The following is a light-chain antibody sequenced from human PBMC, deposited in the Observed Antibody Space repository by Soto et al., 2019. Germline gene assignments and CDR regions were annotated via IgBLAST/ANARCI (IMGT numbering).Light chain of an antibody. J-gene: IGKJ1*01. CDR3: QQRSNWPPWT. CDR2: DAS. Sequence: IVLTQSPATLSLSPWERATLSCRASQSVSSYLAWCQQKPGQAPRLLIYDASNRATGIPARFSGSGSGTDFTLTISSLEPEDFAVYYCQQRSNWPPWTFGQGTKVDIK. V-gene: IGKV3-11*01. CDR1: QSVSSY.